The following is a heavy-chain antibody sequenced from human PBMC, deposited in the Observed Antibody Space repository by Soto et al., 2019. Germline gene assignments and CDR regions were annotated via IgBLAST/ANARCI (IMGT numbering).Heavy chain of an antibody. CDR3: ARGLGYCSSTSCYSDNEHPTS. J-gene: IGHJ5*02. Sequence: QVQLVQSGAEVKKPGSSVKVSCKASGGTFSSYAISWVRQAPGQGLEWMGGIIPIFGTANYAQKFQGSVTITADESTSTAYMELSSLRSEDKAVYYCARGLGYCSSTSCYSDNEHPTSWGQGTLVTVSS. CDR1: GGTFSSYA. CDR2: IIPIFGTA. V-gene: IGHV1-69*01. D-gene: IGHD2-2*01.